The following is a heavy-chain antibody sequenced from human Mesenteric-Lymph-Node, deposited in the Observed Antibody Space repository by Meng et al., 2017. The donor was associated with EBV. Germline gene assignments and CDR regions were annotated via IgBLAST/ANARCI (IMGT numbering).Heavy chain of an antibody. Sequence: QVQMEESVPGLGKPSGTLSLTCAVSGDSISSSNWWNWVRQSPGKGLEWIGEIYPTGSTNYSPSFESRVTMSVDKSKNQFSLILNSVTAADTAMYYCARGVLFRGVIDLYYFDYWGQGTLVTVSS. V-gene: IGHV4-4*02. CDR1: GDSISSSNW. CDR3: ARGVLFRGVIDLYYFDY. J-gene: IGHJ4*02. D-gene: IGHD2-21*01. CDR2: IYPTGST.